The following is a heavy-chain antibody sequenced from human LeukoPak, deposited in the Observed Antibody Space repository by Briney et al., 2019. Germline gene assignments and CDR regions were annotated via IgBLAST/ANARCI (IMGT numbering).Heavy chain of an antibody. Sequence: GASVKVSCKSSGGTFSSYAISWVRQAPGQGLEWMGGIIPIFGTANYAQKFQGRVTITADESTSTAYMELSSLRSEDTAVYYCARDYGGNSFDYWGQGTLVTVSS. J-gene: IGHJ4*02. CDR3: ARDYGGNSFDY. CDR2: IIPIFGTA. CDR1: GGTFSSYA. V-gene: IGHV1-69*13. D-gene: IGHD4-23*01.